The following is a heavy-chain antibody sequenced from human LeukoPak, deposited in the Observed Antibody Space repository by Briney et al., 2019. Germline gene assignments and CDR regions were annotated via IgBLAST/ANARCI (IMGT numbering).Heavy chain of an antibody. Sequence: GASVKVSCKASGYTFTSYYMHWLRQAPGQGLEWMGIINPRGNSTTEAQEFQGRVTMTRDSSTSTVYMDLSSLRSEDTAVYYCVFSPYYYYDASGYSFDYWGQGTLVTVSS. D-gene: IGHD3-22*01. CDR3: VFSPYYYYDASGYSFDY. V-gene: IGHV1-46*01. CDR2: INPRGNST. J-gene: IGHJ4*02. CDR1: GYTFTSYY.